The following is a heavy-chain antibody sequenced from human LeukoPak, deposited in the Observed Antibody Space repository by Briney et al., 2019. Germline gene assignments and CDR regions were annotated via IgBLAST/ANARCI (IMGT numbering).Heavy chain of an antibody. Sequence: PSETLSLTCAVYGGSFSGYYWSWLRQPPGKGLEWIGEINHSGSTNYNPSLKSRVTISVDTSKNQFSLKLSSVTAADTAVYYCARRHFRVRGVISYYYMDVWGKGTTVTISS. CDR2: INHSGST. CDR1: GGSFSGYY. V-gene: IGHV4-34*01. CDR3: ARRHFRVRGVISYYYMDV. J-gene: IGHJ6*03. D-gene: IGHD3-10*01.